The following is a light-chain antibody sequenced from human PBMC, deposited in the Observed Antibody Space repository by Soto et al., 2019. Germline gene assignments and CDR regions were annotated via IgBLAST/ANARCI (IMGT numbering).Light chain of an antibody. CDR1: QSISSY. CDR3: QQSYSTLRT. Sequence: DIQMTQSPSSLSASVGDRVTITCRASQSISSYLNWYQQKPGKAPKLLIYAASSLQSGVPSRFSRSGSGTDFTLTINSLQPEDFATYDCQQSYSTLRTFGQGTKVEIK. J-gene: IGKJ1*01. V-gene: IGKV1-39*01. CDR2: AAS.